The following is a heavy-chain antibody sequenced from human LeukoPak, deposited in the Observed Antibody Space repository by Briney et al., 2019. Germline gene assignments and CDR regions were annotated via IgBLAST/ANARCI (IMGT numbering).Heavy chain of an antibody. Sequence: PSETLSLTCTVSGGSISSHYWIWIRQPAGKGLEWIGRIYTSGSTNYNPSLKSRVTISVDTSKNQFSLKLNSVTAADTAVYYCARDYPFDAFDIWGQGTMVTVSS. CDR3: ARDYPFDAFDI. CDR2: IYTSGST. CDR1: GGSISSHY. V-gene: IGHV4-4*07. J-gene: IGHJ3*02.